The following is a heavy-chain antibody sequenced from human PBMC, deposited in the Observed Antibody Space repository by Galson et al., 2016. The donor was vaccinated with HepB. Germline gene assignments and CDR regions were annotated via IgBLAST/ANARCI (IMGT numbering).Heavy chain of an antibody. Sequence: SVKASCKASGYTFTTYGISWVRQAPGQGLEWMGWISAYNGNTNYAQKLQGRVTMTTDTSTSTAYMERRSLRSDDTAVYYWARDDSGGWYGFHYGMDVWGQGTTVTVSS. CDR3: ARDDSGGWYGFHYGMDV. V-gene: IGHV1-18*01. CDR1: GYTFTTYG. D-gene: IGHD6-19*01. CDR2: ISAYNGNT. J-gene: IGHJ6*02.